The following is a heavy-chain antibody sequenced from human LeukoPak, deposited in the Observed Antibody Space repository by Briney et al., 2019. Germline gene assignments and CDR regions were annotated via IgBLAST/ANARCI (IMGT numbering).Heavy chain of an antibody. J-gene: IGHJ4*02. Sequence: QSGGSLRLSCAASGFTFSSYNMNWVRQAPGKGLEWVSAISGSGGSTYYADSVKGRFTISRDNSKNTLYLQMNSLRAEDTAVYYCAKPMSDYDFWSGHYFDYWGQGTLVTVSS. CDR2: ISGSGGST. D-gene: IGHD3-3*01. V-gene: IGHV3-23*01. CDR3: AKPMSDYDFWSGHYFDY. CDR1: GFTFSSYN.